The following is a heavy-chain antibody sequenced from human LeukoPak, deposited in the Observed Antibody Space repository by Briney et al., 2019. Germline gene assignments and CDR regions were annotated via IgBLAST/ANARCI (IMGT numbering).Heavy chain of an antibody. CDR1: GFTFNNYA. Sequence: GGSLRLSCAASGFTFNNYAMSWVRQAPGKGLEWVSLIRGGGGTYYADSVKGRFTISRDNFKNTLYLQMNSLRAEDTAVYYCAILGAFDIWGQGTMVTVSS. J-gene: IGHJ3*02. V-gene: IGHV3-23*01. CDR2: IRGGGGT. CDR3: AILGAFDI.